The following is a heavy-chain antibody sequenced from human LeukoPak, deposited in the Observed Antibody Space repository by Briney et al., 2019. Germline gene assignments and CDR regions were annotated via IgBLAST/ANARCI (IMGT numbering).Heavy chain of an antibody. V-gene: IGHV3-23*01. CDR2: IRGGGGSA. Sequence: GGSLRLSCTASGFTFSAYAMMWVRQAPGKGPEWVSAIRGGGGSAFYADSVKGRYTISRDNSKYTLFLQMNSLRAEDTAVYYCARDPNGDYIGAFDMWGPGTMVTVSS. J-gene: IGHJ3*02. D-gene: IGHD4-17*01. CDR3: ARDPNGDYIGAFDM. CDR1: GFTFSAYA.